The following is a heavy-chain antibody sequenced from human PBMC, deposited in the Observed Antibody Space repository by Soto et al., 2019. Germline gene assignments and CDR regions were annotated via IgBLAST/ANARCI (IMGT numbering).Heavy chain of an antibody. V-gene: IGHV4-61*01. CDR3: ARTPAHYYDKRNNWFDP. J-gene: IGHJ5*02. D-gene: IGHD3-22*01. CDR1: VGSVSIGSYY. Sequence: SETLCISCTVSVGSVSIGSYYWSWIPQPPGKGLEWIGYIYYSGSTNYNPSLKSRVTISVDTSKNQFSLKLRSVTAADTAVYYCARTPAHYYDKRNNWFDPWGQGTLVTVSS. CDR2: IYYSGST.